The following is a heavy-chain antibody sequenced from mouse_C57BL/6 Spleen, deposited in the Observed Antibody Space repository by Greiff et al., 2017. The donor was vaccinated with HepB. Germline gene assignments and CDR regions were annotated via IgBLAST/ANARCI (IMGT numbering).Heavy chain of an antibody. CDR2: INPSTGGT. V-gene: IGHV1-42*01. CDR1: GYSFTGYY. Sequence: VHVKQSGPELVKPGASVKISCKASGYSFTGYYMNWVKQSPEKSLEWIGEINPSTGGTTYNQKFKAKATLTVDKSSSTAYMQLKSLTTEDSAVYYCASHYDYDGFAYWGQGTLVTVSA. J-gene: IGHJ3*01. CDR3: ASHYDYDGFAY. D-gene: IGHD2-4*01.